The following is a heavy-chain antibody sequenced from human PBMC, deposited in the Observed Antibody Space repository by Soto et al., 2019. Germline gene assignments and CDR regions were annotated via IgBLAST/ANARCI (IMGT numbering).Heavy chain of an antibody. Sequence: GSLRLSCAASGFTFSSYGMHWVRQAPGKGLEWVAVIWYDGSNKYYADSVKGRFTITRDNSKNAMFLQMNSLRAEDTAVYYCARDDIPGRAVAIYGMDVWGQGTTVTVSS. CDR1: GFTFSSYG. CDR2: IWYDGSNK. V-gene: IGHV3-33*01. CDR3: ARDDIPGRAVAIYGMDV. D-gene: IGHD6-19*01. J-gene: IGHJ6*02.